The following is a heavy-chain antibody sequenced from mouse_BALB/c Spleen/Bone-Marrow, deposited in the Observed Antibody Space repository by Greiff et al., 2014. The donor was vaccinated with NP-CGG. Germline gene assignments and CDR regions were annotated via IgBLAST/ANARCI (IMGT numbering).Heavy chain of an antibody. D-gene: IGHD1-1*01. Sequence: VHLVESGAELVRPGASVKLSCKASGYTFTSYWINWVKQRPGQGLEWIGNIYPSDSYTNYNQKLKDKATLTVDKSSSTAYMQLSSPTSEDSAVYYCTRYYGSSHWYFDVWGAGTTVTVSS. CDR1: GYTFTSYW. CDR2: IYPSDSYT. J-gene: IGHJ1*01. CDR3: TRYYGSSHWYFDV. V-gene: IGHV1-69*02.